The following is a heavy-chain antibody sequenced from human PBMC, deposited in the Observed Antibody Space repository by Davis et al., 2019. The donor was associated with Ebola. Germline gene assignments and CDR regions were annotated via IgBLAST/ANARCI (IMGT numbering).Heavy chain of an antibody. D-gene: IGHD3-10*01. J-gene: IGHJ6*02. CDR1: GYPFTDYN. V-gene: IGHV1-2*07. CDR3: ARALPHPLYSSGRHYNVYYYYGMDV. Sequence: ASVKVSCKTSGYPFTDYNMQWVRQAPGQGLEWMGWIKPNTGVTIYAHKFQGRVTMTRDTSMSTAYMELTSLRSDDTAVYYCARALPHPLYSSGRHYNVYYYYGMDVWGQGTTVTVSS. CDR2: IKPNTGVT.